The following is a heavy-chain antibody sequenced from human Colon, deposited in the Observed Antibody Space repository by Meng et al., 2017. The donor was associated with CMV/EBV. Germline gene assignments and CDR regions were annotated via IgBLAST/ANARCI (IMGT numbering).Heavy chain of an antibody. CDR2: IRYDGSNK. V-gene: IGHV3-30*02. CDR1: GFTFSSYG. J-gene: IGHJ4*02. D-gene: IGHD3-10*01. Sequence: GSLKISCAASGFTFSSYGMHWVRQAPGKGLEWVAFIRYDGSNKYYADSVKGRFTISRDNSKNTLYLQMNSLRAGDTGLYYCGKNRVESWGQGTLVTVSS. CDR3: GKNRVES.